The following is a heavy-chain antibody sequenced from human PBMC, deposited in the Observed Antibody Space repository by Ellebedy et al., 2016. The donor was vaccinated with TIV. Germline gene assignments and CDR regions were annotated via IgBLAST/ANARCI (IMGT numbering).Heavy chain of an antibody. D-gene: IGHD3-22*01. Sequence: SETLSLXXTVSGGSISSSSYYWGWIRQPPGKGLEWIGSIYYSGSTYYNPSLKSRVTISVDTSKNQFSLKLSSVTAADTAVYYCARTNTYYYDSSGYYDYWGQGTLVTVSS. CDR2: IYYSGST. CDR3: ARTNTYYYDSSGYYDY. CDR1: GGSISSSSYY. V-gene: IGHV4-39*01. J-gene: IGHJ4*02.